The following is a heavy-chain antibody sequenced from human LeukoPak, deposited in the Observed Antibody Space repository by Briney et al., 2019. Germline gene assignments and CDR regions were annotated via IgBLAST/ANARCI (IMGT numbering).Heavy chain of an antibody. J-gene: IGHJ4*02. CDR3: ARADYYSEIFDY. CDR2: IWYDGTNK. Sequence: GGSLRLSCAASGFTFSSYGMHWVRQAPGKGLEWVAVIWYDGTNKYYADSVKGRFTISRDNSKSTLYLQMNSLRAEDTAVYYCARADYYSEIFDYWGQGTLVTVSS. V-gene: IGHV3-33*08. CDR1: GFTFSSYG. D-gene: IGHD2-21*02.